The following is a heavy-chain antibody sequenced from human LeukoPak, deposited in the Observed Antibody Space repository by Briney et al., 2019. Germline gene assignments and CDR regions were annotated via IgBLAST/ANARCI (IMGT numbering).Heavy chain of an antibody. CDR1: GYTFTAYY. J-gene: IGHJ2*01. CDR2: IKPDSGSS. CDR3: ARRDWYFDL. V-gene: IGHV1-2*02. Sequence: MPGASVKVSCKASGYTFTAYYIHWLRQAPGQGPEWMGWIKPDSGSSHYAQKFQGRVTMTRDTSSNSAYMDLTRLKSDDTAVYYCARRDWYFDLWGRGTLVTVSS.